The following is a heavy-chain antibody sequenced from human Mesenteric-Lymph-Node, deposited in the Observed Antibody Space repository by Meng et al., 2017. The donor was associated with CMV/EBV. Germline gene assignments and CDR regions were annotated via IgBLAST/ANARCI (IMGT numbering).Heavy chain of an antibody. CDR2: INSDASST. J-gene: IGHJ3*01. CDR3: ARGFDL. Sequence: GGSLRLSCAASGFSLYSYWMHWVRQAPGKGLVWVSRINSDASSTSYADSVKGRFTISRDNAKNTLYLQMNSLRADDTAVYYCARGFDLWGQGTMVTVSS. CDR1: GFSLYSYW. V-gene: IGHV3-74*01.